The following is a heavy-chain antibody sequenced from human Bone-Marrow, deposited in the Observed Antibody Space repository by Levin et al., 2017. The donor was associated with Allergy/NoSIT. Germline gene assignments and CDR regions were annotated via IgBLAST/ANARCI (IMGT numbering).Heavy chain of an antibody. D-gene: IGHD1-1*01. CDR3: AHTHDHDYCMDV. CDR2: ISRSDNTK. Sequence: GGSLRLSCTASGFTFNNHEMNWVRQAPGKGLEWISYISRSDNTKYYADSVKGRFTISRDNAKSSLYLHLHSLRTEDTAVYYCAHTHDHDYCMDVWGKGTTVIVS. V-gene: IGHV3-48*03. CDR1: GFTFNNHE. J-gene: IGHJ6*03.